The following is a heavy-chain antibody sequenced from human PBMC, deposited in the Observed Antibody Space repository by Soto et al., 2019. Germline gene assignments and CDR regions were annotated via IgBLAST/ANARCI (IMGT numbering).Heavy chain of an antibody. Sequence: QVQLQESGPGLVKPSQTLSLTCTVSGGSISSGGYYWSWIRQHPGKGLEWIGYIYYSGSTYYNPSLKSRVTIPVDTSKNQFSLKLSSVTAADTAVYYCAREASQYYYGSGEPPFGYYYYMDVWGKGTTVTVSS. CDR1: GGSISSGGYY. V-gene: IGHV4-31*03. CDR3: AREASQYYYGSGEPPFGYYYYMDV. CDR2: IYYSGST. J-gene: IGHJ6*03. D-gene: IGHD3-10*01.